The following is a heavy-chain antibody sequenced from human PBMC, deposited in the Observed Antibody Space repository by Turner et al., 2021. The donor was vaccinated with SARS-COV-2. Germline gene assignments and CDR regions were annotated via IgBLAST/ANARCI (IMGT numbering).Heavy chain of an antibody. J-gene: IGHJ3*02. Sequence: EVQLVESGGGLVKPGGSLRLSCAASGFTFDDYGMHWVRQVPGKGLEWVSGISWNSGSIGYADSVKGRFTISRDNAKNSLYLQMNSLRAEDTALYYCAKVRRFAFDIWGQGTMVTVSS. CDR3: AKVRRFAFDI. CDR1: GFTFDDYG. V-gene: IGHV3-9*01. CDR2: ISWNSGSI.